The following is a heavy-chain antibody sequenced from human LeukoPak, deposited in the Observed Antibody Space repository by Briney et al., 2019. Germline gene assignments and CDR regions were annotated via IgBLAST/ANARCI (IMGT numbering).Heavy chain of an antibody. V-gene: IGHV4-59*01. CDR2: IYYSGST. CDR1: GGSISSYY. CDR3: ARSAEYSSSRGGWFDP. Sequence: PSETLSLTCTVSGGSISSYYWSWIRQPPGKGLEWIGYIYYSGSTNYNPSLKSRVTISVDTSKNQFSLKLSSVTAADTAVYYCARSAEYSSSRGGWFDPWGQGTLVTVCS. J-gene: IGHJ5*02. D-gene: IGHD6-13*01.